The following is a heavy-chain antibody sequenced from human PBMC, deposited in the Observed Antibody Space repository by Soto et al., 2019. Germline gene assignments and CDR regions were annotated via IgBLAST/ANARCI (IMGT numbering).Heavy chain of an antibody. V-gene: IGHV4-38-2*02. CDR1: GYSIRSGSY. J-gene: IGHJ4*01. CDR3: ARIHVMVVAGSTFDY. CDR2: IYHGGTT. Sequence: SETLSLTCSVSGYSIRSGSYWGWIRQPPGKGPEWIASIYHGGTTFYNPSLKSRVTLSVDTSNNQFSLKLTSVTAADTAVYYCARIHVMVVAGSTFDYWGHGTLVTVSS. D-gene: IGHD6-19*01.